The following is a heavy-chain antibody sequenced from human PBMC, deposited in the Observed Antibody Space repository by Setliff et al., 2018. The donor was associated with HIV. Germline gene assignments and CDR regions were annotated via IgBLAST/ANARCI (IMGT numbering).Heavy chain of an antibody. CDR1: GFTFSNYW. J-gene: IGHJ5*02. V-gene: IGHV3-23*01. CDR2: ISGSGGST. D-gene: IGHD1-1*01. CDR3: AKDFFTGGFDP. Sequence: GGSLRLSCAASGFTFSNYWMDWVRQAPGKGLEWVSAISGSGGSTYYADSVEGRFTISRDNSKNTLYLQMDSLRGDDTAVYYCAKDFFTGGFDPWGQGTLVTGSA.